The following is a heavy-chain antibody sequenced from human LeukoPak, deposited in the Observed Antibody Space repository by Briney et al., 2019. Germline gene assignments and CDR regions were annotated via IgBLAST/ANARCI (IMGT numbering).Heavy chain of an antibody. CDR2: ISGTGGST. CDR1: GFTFINYA. J-gene: IGHJ4*02. D-gene: IGHD1-26*01. CDR3: AIFSLGRGFDY. V-gene: IGHV3-23*01. Sequence: PGGSLRLSCAASGFTFINYAMSWVRQAPGKGLEWVSAISGTGGSTYYADSVKGRFTISRDNSKNTLYPQMNSLRAEDTAVYYCAIFSLGRGFDYWGQGTLVTVSS.